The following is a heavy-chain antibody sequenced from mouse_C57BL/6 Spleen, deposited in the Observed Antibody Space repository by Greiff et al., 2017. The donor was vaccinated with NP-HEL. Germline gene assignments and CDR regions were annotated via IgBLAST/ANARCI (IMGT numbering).Heavy chain of an antibody. J-gene: IGHJ4*01. D-gene: IGHD1-1*01. CDR3: AREIVDAMDY. CDR2: ISYDGSN. V-gene: IGHV3-6*01. Sequence: EVKLQESGPGLVKPSQSLSLTCSVTGYSITSGYYWNWIRQFPGNKLEWMGYISYDGSNNYNPSLKNRISITRDTSKNQFFLKLNSVTTEDTATYYCAREIVDAMDYWGQGTSVTVSS. CDR1: GYSITSGYY.